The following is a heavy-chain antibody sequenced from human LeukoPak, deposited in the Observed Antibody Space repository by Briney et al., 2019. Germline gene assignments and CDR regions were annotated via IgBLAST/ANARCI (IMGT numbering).Heavy chain of an antibody. V-gene: IGHV3-7*04. J-gene: IGHJ5*02. D-gene: IGHD3-16*01. Sequence: GGPLRLSCAASGFTFTTYWMTWVRQAPGKGLEWVANMKQDGSEKYYVGSVKGRFTVSRDNAKNSLYLQMNSLRAEDTAVYYCARNMIALDPWGQGTLVTVPS. CDR2: MKQDGSEK. CDR3: ARNMIALDP. CDR1: GFTFTTYW.